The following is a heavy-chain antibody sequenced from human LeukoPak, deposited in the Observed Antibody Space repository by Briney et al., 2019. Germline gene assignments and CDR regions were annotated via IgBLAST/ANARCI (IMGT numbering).Heavy chain of an antibody. J-gene: IGHJ4*02. D-gene: IGHD3-22*01. Sequence: GSSVKVSCKASGGTFSSYAISWVRQAPGQGLEWMGGIIPIFGTANYAQKFQGRVTITADESTSTAYMELSSLRSEDTAVYYCAISYYYDSSGPIARPVVRYFDYWGQGTLVTVSS. CDR3: AISYYYDSSGPIARPVVRYFDY. V-gene: IGHV1-69*01. CDR1: GGTFSSYA. CDR2: IIPIFGTA.